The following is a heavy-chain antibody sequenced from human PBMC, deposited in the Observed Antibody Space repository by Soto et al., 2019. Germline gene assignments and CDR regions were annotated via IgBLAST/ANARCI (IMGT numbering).Heavy chain of an antibody. CDR2: MNPNSGNT. D-gene: IGHD3-9*01. V-gene: IGHV1-8*01. Sequence: GASVKVSCKASGYTFTSYDINWVRQATGQGLEWMGWMNPNSGNTGYAQKFQGRVTMTRNTSISTAYMELSSLRSEDTAVYYCARGPGRSLDWYYYYYYYMDVWGKGTTVTVSS. CDR3: ARGPGRSLDWYYYYYYYMDV. CDR1: GYTFTSYD. J-gene: IGHJ6*03.